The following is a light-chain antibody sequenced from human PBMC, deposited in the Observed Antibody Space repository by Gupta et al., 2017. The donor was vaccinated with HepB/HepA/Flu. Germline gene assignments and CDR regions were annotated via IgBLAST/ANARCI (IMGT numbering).Light chain of an antibody. CDR1: SSNIGSNS. Sequence: QSVVTQPPSASGTPGQGVTIPCSGSSSNIGSNSVNWYQKFPGTAPKLLIYSHTQRPSGVPDRFSGSKSGTSASLAISVLQSEDEADYYCAAWDDSLSALVFGGGTTLTVL. V-gene: IGLV1-44*01. CDR3: AAWDDSLSALV. CDR2: SHT. J-gene: IGLJ3*02.